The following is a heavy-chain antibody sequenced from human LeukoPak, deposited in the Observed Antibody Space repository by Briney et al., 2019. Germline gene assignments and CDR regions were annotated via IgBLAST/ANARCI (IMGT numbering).Heavy chain of an antibody. D-gene: IGHD1/OR15-1a*01. V-gene: IGHV1-3*01. J-gene: IGHJ6*02. CDR1: GYTFTSYA. Sequence: ASVTVSCKASGYTFTSYAMHWVRQAPGQRLEWMGWINAGNGNTKYSQKFQGRVTITRDTSASTAYMELSSLRSEDTAVYYCARSPTTYYYYYGMDVWGQGTTVTVSS. CDR2: INAGNGNT. CDR3: ARSPTTYYYYYGMDV.